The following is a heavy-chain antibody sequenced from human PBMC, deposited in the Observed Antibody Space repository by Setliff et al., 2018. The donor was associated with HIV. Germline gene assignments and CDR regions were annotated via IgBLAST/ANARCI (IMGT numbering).Heavy chain of an antibody. D-gene: IGHD3-22*01. CDR2: IYSGGGT. Sequence: GGSLRLSCAASGFTVSNNYMSWVRQAPGKGLEWVSIIYSGGGTYYADSVKGRFTISRDNSKNTLYLQMNSLRAEDTAVYYCASDLRDYYDSSGYYPGDSWGQGTLVTVSS. V-gene: IGHV3-66*02. CDR1: GFTVSNNY. CDR3: ASDLRDYYDSSGYYPGDS. J-gene: IGHJ4*02.